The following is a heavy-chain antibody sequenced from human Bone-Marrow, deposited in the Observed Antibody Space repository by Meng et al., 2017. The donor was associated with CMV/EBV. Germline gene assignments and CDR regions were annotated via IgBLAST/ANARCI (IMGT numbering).Heavy chain of an antibody. CDR3: ARGRSQGSGYSSGRYEGYFDD. Sequence: GGSLRLSCAASGFMFSTYWMHWVRQAAGKGLVWVSRINPDGSSTSYADSVKGRFTVSRDNAKNTLYLQMNSLRDEDTAVYYCARGRSQGSGYSSGRYEGYFDDWGQGTLVTVSS. CDR1: GFMFSTYW. CDR2: INPDGSST. D-gene: IGHD6-19*01. J-gene: IGHJ4*02. V-gene: IGHV3-74*01.